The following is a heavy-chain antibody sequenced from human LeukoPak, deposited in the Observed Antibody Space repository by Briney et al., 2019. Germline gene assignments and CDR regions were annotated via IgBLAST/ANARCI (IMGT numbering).Heavy chain of an antibody. J-gene: IGHJ5*02. V-gene: IGHV3-30*04. Sequence: GGSLRLSCAASGFTFSSYAMHWVRQAPGKGLEWVAVISYDGSNKYYADSVKGRFTISRDNSKNTLYLQMNSLRAEDTAVYYWAREVYGDPVGFDPWGEGTLVT. CDR2: ISYDGSNK. CDR3: AREVYGDPVGFDP. D-gene: IGHD4-17*01. CDR1: GFTFSSYA.